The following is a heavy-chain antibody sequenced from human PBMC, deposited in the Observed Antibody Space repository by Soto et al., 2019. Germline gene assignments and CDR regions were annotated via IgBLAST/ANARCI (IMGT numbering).Heavy chain of an antibody. J-gene: IGHJ5*02. V-gene: IGHV1-3*01. CDR1: GYTFTSYA. Sequence: ASVKVSCKASGYTFTSYAMHWVRQAPGQRLEWMGWINAGNGNTKYSQKFQGRVTTTRDTSASTAYMELSSLRSEDTAVYYCARGLDCSSTSCYHDDWFDPWGQGTLVTVSS. D-gene: IGHD2-2*01. CDR3: ARGLDCSSTSCYHDDWFDP. CDR2: INAGNGNT.